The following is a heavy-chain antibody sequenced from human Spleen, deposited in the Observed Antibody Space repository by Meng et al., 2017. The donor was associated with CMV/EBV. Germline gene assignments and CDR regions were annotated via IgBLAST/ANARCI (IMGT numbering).Heavy chain of an antibody. J-gene: IGHJ6*02. CDR3: ASEGGYCRSSSCRGYYYYGMDV. Sequence: GESLKISCAASGFTFRNYSMNWVRQAPGKGLEWVSSISSSTSYIYYADSVKGRFTISRDNAKNSLYLQMNSLRAEDTAVYYCASEGGYCRSSSCRGYYYYGMDVWGQGTTVTVSS. CDR2: ISSSTSYI. CDR1: GFTFRNYS. D-gene: IGHD2-2*01. V-gene: IGHV3-21*01.